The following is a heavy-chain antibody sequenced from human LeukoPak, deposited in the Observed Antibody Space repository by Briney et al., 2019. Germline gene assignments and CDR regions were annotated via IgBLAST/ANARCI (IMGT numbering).Heavy chain of an antibody. J-gene: IGHJ4*02. D-gene: IGHD6-13*01. CDR2: IYTSGST. Sequence: PSETLSLTCSVSGRSISSYYWPWVREPAGKGLEWIGRIYTSGSTNYNPSLKRRVTMSVDTSKNQFSLKLWSVTAADTAVYYCAREGGGSSSWYNYFDYWGQGTLVTVSS. V-gene: IGHV4-4*07. CDR3: AREGGGSSSWYNYFDY. CDR1: GRSISSYY.